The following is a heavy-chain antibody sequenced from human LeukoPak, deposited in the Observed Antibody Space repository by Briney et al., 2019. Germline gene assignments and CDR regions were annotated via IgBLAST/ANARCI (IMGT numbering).Heavy chain of an antibody. Sequence: TSETLSLTCTVSGGSISSSSYYWGWIRQPPGKGLEWIGSIYYSGSTYYNPSLKSRVTISVDTSKSQFSLKLSSVTAADTAVYYCASSYPSSSGYNNWFDPWGQGTLVTVSS. CDR1: GGSISSSSYY. V-gene: IGHV4-39*07. J-gene: IGHJ5*02. D-gene: IGHD3-22*01. CDR3: ASSYPSSSGYNNWFDP. CDR2: IYYSGST.